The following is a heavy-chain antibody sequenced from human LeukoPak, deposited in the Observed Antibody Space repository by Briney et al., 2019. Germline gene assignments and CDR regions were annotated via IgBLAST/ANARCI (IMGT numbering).Heavy chain of an antibody. CDR1: GFTFSSYA. J-gene: IGHJ4*02. D-gene: IGHD3-22*01. Sequence: GGSLRLSCAASGFTFSSYAMSWVRQAPGKGLEWASAISGSGGSTYYADSVKGRFTISRDNSKNTLYLQMNSLRAEDTAVYYCAKDTTMIVVVIPDYWGQGTLVTVSS. V-gene: IGHV3-23*01. CDR3: AKDTTMIVVVIPDY. CDR2: ISGSGGST.